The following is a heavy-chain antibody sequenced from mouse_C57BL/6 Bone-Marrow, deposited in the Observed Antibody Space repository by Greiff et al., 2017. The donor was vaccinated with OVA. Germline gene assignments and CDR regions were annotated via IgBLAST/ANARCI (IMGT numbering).Heavy chain of an antibody. Sequence: EVQLQQSGGGLVQPGGSLSLSCAASGFTFTDYYMSWVRQPPGQALEWLGFIRNKANGYTTEYSASVKGRFTISRDNSQSILYLQMNALRAEDSATYYCARWGSNWDDDFDYWGQGTTLTVSS. D-gene: IGHD4-1*01. J-gene: IGHJ2*01. V-gene: IGHV7-3*01. CDR2: IRNKANGYTT. CDR1: GFTFTDYY. CDR3: ARWGSNWDDDFDY.